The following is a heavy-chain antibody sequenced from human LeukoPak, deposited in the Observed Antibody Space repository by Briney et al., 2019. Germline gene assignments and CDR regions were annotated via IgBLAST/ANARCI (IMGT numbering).Heavy chain of an antibody. CDR3: ARNSGLYYYMDV. V-gene: IGHV1-2*06. Sequence: ASVKVSCKASGYTFTGYYVHWVRQAPGQGLEWMGRINPNSGGTNYAQKFQGRVTMTRDTSISTAYMELSRLRSDDTAVYYCARNSGLYYYMDVWGKGTTVTVSS. CDR1: GYTFTGYY. D-gene: IGHD3-10*01. CDR2: INPNSGGT. J-gene: IGHJ6*03.